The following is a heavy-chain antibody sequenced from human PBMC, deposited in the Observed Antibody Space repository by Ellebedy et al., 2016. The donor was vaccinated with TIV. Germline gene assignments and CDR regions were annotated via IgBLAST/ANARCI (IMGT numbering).Heavy chain of an antibody. V-gene: IGHV3-23*01. J-gene: IGHJ4*02. Sequence: GESLKISCAASGFTFSSYAMSWVRQAPGKGLEWVSAISGSGGSTYYADSVKGRFTISRDNSKNTLYLQMNSLRAEDTAVYYCAKEDKWELNFDYWGQGTLVTVSS. CDR3: AKEDKWELNFDY. D-gene: IGHD1-26*01. CDR2: ISGSGGST. CDR1: GFTFSSYA.